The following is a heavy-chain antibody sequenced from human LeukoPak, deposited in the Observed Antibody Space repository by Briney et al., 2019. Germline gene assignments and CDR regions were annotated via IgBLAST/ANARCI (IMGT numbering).Heavy chain of an antibody. CDR1: GFTFSSYA. CDR2: ISYDGSNK. D-gene: IGHD1-1*01. J-gene: IGHJ4*02. Sequence: GGSLRLSCAASGFTFSSYAMHWVRQAPGKGLEWVAVISYDGSNKYYADSVKGRFTISRDNSENTLYLQMNSLRAEDTAVYYCARRLDLDYWGQGTLVTVSS. V-gene: IGHV3-30*04. CDR3: ARRLDLDY.